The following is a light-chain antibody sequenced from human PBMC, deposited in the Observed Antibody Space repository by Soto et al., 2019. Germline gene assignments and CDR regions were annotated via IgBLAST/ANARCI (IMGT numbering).Light chain of an antibody. J-gene: IGKJ1*01. V-gene: IGKV1-39*01. CDR1: QSILSY. CDR2: ATS. CDR3: QQSYHIPWT. Sequence: DIQMTQSPSSLSASVGDRVTITCRASQSILSYLNWYQQKPGKAPKLLIHATSSLQSGVPSRFSGSGSGTDCTLTISSLQPEDVAAYYCQQSYHIPWTFGQGTKVEIK.